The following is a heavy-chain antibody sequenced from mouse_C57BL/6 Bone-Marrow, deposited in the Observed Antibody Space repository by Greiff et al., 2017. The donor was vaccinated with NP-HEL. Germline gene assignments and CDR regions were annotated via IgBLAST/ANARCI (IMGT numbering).Heavy chain of an antibody. CDR2: IYPRSGNT. CDR1: GYTFTSYG. CDR3: APHYYGSSHWYFDV. V-gene: IGHV1-81*01. Sequence: QVQLQQSGAELARPGASVKLSCKASGYTFTSYGISWVKQRTGQGLEWIGEIYPRSGNTYYNEKFKGKATLTADKSSSTAYMELRSLTSEDSAVYFCAPHYYGSSHWYFDVWDRGTTVTVTS. J-gene: IGHJ1*03. D-gene: IGHD1-1*01.